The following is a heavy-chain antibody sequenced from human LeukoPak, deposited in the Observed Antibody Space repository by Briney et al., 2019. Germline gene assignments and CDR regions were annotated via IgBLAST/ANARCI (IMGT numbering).Heavy chain of an antibody. CDR3: ARVMPRYCGSTSCSLAWFDP. Sequence: ASVKVSCKASGYTFTGYYMHWVRQAPGQGLEWMGWINPNSGGTNYAQKLQGRVTMTTDTSTSTAYMELRSLRSDDTAVYYCARVMPRYCGSTSCSLAWFDPWGQGTLVTVSS. CDR2: INPNSGGT. V-gene: IGHV1-2*02. D-gene: IGHD2-2*01. CDR1: GYTFTGYY. J-gene: IGHJ5*02.